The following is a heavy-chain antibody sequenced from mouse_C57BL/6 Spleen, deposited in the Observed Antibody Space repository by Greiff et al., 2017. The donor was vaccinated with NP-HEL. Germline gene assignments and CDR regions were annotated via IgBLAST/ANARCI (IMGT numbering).Heavy chain of an antibody. CDR2: IWGVGST. V-gene: IGHV2-6*01. CDR1: GFSLTSYG. CDR3: ARTANGDEGDAMDD. D-gene: IGHD4-1*01. J-gene: IGHJ4*01. Sequence: QVQLKESGPGLVAPSPSLSITCTVSGFSLTSYGVDWVRQSPGKGLEWLGVIWGVGSTNYNSALKSRLSISKDNSKSQVFLKMNSLQTDDTDMDYCARTANGDEGDAMDDWGQGTSVTVSS.